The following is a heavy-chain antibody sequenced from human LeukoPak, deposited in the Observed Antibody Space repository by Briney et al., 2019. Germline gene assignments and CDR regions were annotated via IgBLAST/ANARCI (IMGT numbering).Heavy chain of an antibody. CDR2: IYYSGNT. V-gene: IGHV4-39*01. Sequence: SETLSLTCTVSGGSISCSNCYWGWIRQPPGKGLEWIGNIYYSGNTYYNPSLKSRVTISVDTSKNQFSLKLSSVTAADTAVYYCARHGARGYFDYWGQGTLVTVSS. CDR1: GGSISCSNCY. CDR3: ARHGARGYFDY. D-gene: IGHD1-26*01. J-gene: IGHJ4*02.